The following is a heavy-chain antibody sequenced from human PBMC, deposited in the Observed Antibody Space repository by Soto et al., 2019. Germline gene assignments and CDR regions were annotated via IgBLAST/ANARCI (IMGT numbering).Heavy chain of an antibody. Sequence: QVQLQESGPGLVKPSQTLSLTCTVSGGSISSGDYYWIWIRQPPGEGLECIGYIYYSGSTYYNPSLESRVTMSVDTSGNQFSLKLTSVTAADTAVYYCARDNGGAYDPVEWGQGTLVTVSS. V-gene: IGHV4-30-4*01. CDR3: ARDNGGAYDPVE. CDR1: GGSISSGDYY. CDR2: IYYSGST. J-gene: IGHJ4*02. D-gene: IGHD3-22*01.